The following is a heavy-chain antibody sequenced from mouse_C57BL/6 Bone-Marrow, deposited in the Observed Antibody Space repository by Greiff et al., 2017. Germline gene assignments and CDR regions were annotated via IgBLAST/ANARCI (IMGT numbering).Heavy chain of an antibody. Sequence: QVQLQQSGAELARPGASVKLSCKASGYTFTSSGISWVKQRTGQGLEWIGEIYPRSGNTYYTEKFKGKATLTADKSSSTAYLELRSLTSEDSAVYFCARPGGYEDYFDYWGQGTTLTVSS. CDR1: GYTFTSSG. CDR2: IYPRSGNT. CDR3: ARPGGYEDYFDY. V-gene: IGHV1-81*01. D-gene: IGHD2-2*01. J-gene: IGHJ2*01.